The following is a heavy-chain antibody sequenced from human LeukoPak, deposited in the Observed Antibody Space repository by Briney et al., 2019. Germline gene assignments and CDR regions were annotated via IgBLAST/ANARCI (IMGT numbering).Heavy chain of an antibody. CDR1: GFTFDDYA. J-gene: IGHJ4*02. V-gene: IGHV3-9*01. CDR2: ISWNSGSI. D-gene: IGHD3-10*01. Sequence: PGGSLRLSCEASGFTFDDYAMHWVRQVPGRGLEWVSGISWNSGSIGYADSVKGRFTISRDNAKNSLYLQMNSLRAEDTALYYCAKDHERFDLGGGFDYWGQGTLVTVSS. CDR3: AKDHERFDLGGGFDY.